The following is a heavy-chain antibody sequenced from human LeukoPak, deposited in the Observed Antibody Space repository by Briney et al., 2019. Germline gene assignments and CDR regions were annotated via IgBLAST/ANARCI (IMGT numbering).Heavy chain of an antibody. J-gene: IGHJ3*02. V-gene: IGHV3-23*01. D-gene: IGHD3-3*01. Sequence: GGSLRLSCAASGFTFSRSSMSWVRRAPGKGLEWVSAISPDSRYIYYADSVKGRFTISRDNSKNALYLQMNSLRAEDTAVYYCASLYYDFWSGSRDAFDIWGQGTMVTVSS. CDR3: ASLYYDFWSGSRDAFDI. CDR2: ISPDSRYI. CDR1: GFTFSRSS.